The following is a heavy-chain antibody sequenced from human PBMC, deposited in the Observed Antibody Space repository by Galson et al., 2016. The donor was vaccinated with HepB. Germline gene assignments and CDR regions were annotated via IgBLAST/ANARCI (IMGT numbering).Heavy chain of an antibody. V-gene: IGHV3-23*01. CDR1: GFTPNNYV. J-gene: IGHJ4*02. CDR2: IGGRPDQQ. Sequence: SLRLSCAASGFTPNNYVMSWVRQASGKGLEWVATIGGRPDQQHYADSAEGRFAISRDNSRSTVSLQMTSLRAEDTAIYYCLKDAQHPIDYWGQGTLVTVSS. CDR3: LKDAQHPIDY.